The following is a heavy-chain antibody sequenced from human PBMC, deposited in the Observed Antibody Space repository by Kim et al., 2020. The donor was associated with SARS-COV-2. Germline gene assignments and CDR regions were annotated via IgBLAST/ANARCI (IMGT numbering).Heavy chain of an antibody. V-gene: IGHV3-33*01. CDR2: IWYDGSNK. D-gene: IGHD1-1*01. Sequence: GGSLRLSCAASGFTFSSYGMHWVRQAPGKGLEWVAVIWYDGSNKYYADSVKGRFTISRDNSKNTLYLQMNSLRAEDTAVYYCARDLSRNWNMEGFDYWGQGTLVTVSS. J-gene: IGHJ4*02. CDR1: GFTFSSYG. CDR3: ARDLSRNWNMEGFDY.